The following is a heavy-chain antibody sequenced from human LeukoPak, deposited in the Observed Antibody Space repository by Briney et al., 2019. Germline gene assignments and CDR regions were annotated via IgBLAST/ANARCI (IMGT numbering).Heavy chain of an antibody. J-gene: IGHJ6*02. CDR3: ARGLESSGWYGMDV. CDR2: INTSGATT. CDR1: GYTFSRYY. Sequence: ASVKVSCKTSGYTFSRYYIHWLRQAPGQGLEWMGIINTSGATTRYGQKFKGRVTATRDTSTSTVYMEMSSLNSEGTAVYYCARGLESSGWYGMDVWGQGTTIIVSS. D-gene: IGHD6-19*01. V-gene: IGHV1-46*01.